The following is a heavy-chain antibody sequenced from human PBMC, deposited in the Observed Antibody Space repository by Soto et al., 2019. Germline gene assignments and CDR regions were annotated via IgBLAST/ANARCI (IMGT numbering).Heavy chain of an antibody. D-gene: IGHD7-27*01. V-gene: IGHV4-59*01. J-gene: IGHJ4*02. Sequence: SETLSLTCSVSGGSISGYYWSWIRQSPGGGLEWIGYLYHVGNTNYNPSLKSRVTISVDTSKNQFSLRLRSVTAADTAVYYCARGSSNWGLDYGGQGTLVTVSS. CDR2: LYHVGNT. CDR1: GGSISGYY. CDR3: ARGSSNWGLDY.